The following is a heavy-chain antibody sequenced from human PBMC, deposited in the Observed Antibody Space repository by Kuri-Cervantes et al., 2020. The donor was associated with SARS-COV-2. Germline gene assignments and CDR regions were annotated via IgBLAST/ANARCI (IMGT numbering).Heavy chain of an antibody. V-gene: IGHV4-39*01. CDR3: ARHPHAVAGPIDY. Sequence: GSLRLSCTVSGGSISSSSYYWGWIRQTPGKGLEWIGSIYYSGSTYYNPSLKSRVTISVDTSKNQFSLKLSSVTAADTAVYYCARHPHAVAGPIDYWGQGTLVTVSS. D-gene: IGHD6-19*01. CDR1: GGSISSSSYY. CDR2: IYYSGST. J-gene: IGHJ4*02.